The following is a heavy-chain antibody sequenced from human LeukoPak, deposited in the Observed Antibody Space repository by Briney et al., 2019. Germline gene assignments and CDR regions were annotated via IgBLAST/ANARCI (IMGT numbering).Heavy chain of an antibody. Sequence: SETLSLTCTVSGGSISSYYWSWIRQPPGKGLEWIGYIYDSGGNNYNPSLKSRVTISIDTSKNQFSLKLNSVTAADTAVYYCARTTTSFDDWGQGTLVTVSS. J-gene: IGHJ4*02. V-gene: IGHV4-59*01. D-gene: IGHD2-2*01. CDR3: ARTTTSFDD. CDR2: IYDSGGN. CDR1: GGSISSYY.